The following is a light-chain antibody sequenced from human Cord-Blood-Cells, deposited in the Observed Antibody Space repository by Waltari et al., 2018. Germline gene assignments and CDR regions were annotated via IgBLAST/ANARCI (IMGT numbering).Light chain of an antibody. V-gene: IGKV1-33*01. CDR1: QDISNY. J-gene: IGKJ3*01. CDR3: QQYDNLFT. CDR2: DAS. Sequence: SVGDRVTITCQASQDISNYLNWYQQKPGKAPKLLIYDASNLETGVPSRFSGSGSGTDFTFTISSLQPEDIATYYCQQYDNLFTFGPGTKVDIK.